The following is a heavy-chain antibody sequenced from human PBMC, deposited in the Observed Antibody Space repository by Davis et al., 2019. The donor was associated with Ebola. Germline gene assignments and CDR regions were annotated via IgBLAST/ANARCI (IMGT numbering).Heavy chain of an antibody. CDR3: AKNPVGATTYYFDY. D-gene: IGHD1-26*01. Sequence: GESLKISCAASGFTFSSYAMSWVRQAPGKGLEWVSSISGSGVSTYYADSVKGRFTISRDNSKNTLYLQMNSLRAEDTAVYYCAKNPVGATTYYFDYWGQGTLVTVSS. V-gene: IGHV3-23*01. CDR1: GFTFSSYA. CDR2: ISGSGVST. J-gene: IGHJ4*02.